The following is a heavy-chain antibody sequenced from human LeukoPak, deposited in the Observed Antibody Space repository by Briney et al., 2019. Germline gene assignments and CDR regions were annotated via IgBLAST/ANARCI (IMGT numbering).Heavy chain of an antibody. J-gene: IGHJ6*03. D-gene: IGHD3-3*01. CDR2: ISNSSSTI. V-gene: IGHV3-48*01. Sequence: GGSLRLSCAASGFTFSSYSMNWVRQAPGKGLEWVSYISNSSSTIYYADSVKGRFTISRDNAKNSLYLQMNSLRVEDTAVYYCARALYYDFWSGYRDFYYYYMDVWGKGTTVTVSS. CDR1: GFTFSSYS. CDR3: ARALYYDFWSGYRDFYYYYMDV.